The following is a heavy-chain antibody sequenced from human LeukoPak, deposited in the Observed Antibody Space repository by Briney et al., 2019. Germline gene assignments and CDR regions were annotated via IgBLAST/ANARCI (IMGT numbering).Heavy chain of an antibody. CDR2: ISAYNGNT. CDR1: GYTFTSYG. CDR3: ARDRCGGDSCYDY. V-gene: IGHV1-18*01. Sequence: GAPVKVSRKASGYTFTSYGISWVRQAPGQGLEWMGWISAYNGNTNYAQKLQGRVTMTTDTSTSTAYMELRSLRADDTAVYYCARDRCGGDSCYDYWGQGTLVTVSS. J-gene: IGHJ4*02. D-gene: IGHD2-15*01.